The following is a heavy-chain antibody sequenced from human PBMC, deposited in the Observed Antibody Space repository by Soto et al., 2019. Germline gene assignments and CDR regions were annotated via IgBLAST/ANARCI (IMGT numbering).Heavy chain of an antibody. D-gene: IGHD2-2*01. CDR2: IWYDGSNK. Sequence: QMQLVESGGGVVQPGRSLRLSCGVSGFTFSSYGMHWVGQAPGKGLEWVAVIWYDGSNKYYADSVQGRFTISRDNSKNTLYLQMNSLRAEDTAVYYCAGVAPSNYGMDVWGQGTTVTVSS. J-gene: IGHJ6*02. V-gene: IGHV3-33*01. CDR1: GFTFSSYG. CDR3: AGVAPSNYGMDV.